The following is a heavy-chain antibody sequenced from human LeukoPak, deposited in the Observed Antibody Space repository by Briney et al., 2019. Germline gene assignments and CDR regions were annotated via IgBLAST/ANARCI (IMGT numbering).Heavy chain of an antibody. CDR3: ARYVSVGATTSYYYYGMDV. D-gene: IGHD1-26*01. V-gene: IGHV1-2*02. Sequence: ASVKVSCKASGYTFTGYYMHWVRQAPGQGLEWMGWINPNSGGTNYAQKFQGRVTMTRDTSTSTAYMELRSLRSDDTAVYYCARYVSVGATTSYYYYGMDVWGQGTTVTVSS. CDR2: INPNSGGT. J-gene: IGHJ6*02. CDR1: GYTFTGYY.